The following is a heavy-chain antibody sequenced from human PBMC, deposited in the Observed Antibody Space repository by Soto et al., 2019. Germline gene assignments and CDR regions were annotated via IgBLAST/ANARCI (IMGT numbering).Heavy chain of an antibody. Sequence: PGESLKISCTGSGYSFSTYWIAWVRQMPGKGLEWMGIIYPGDSDTRYSPSFQGQVPISADTSTKTAYLQWSSLKASDTAIYYCARLPQFLWFGALTSRASSFNYWGPGTLVTVSS. V-gene: IGHV5-51*01. J-gene: IGHJ4*02. CDR3: ARLPQFLWFGALTSRASSFNY. D-gene: IGHD3-10*01. CDR1: GYSFSTYW. CDR2: IYPGDSDT.